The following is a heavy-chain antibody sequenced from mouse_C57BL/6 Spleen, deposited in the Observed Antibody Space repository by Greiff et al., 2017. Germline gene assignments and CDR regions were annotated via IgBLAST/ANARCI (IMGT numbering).Heavy chain of an antibody. V-gene: IGHV1-50*01. Sequence: QVQLQQPGAELVKPGASVKLSCKASGYTFTSYWMKWVKQRPGQGLEWIGEIDPSDSYTNYNQKFKGKATLTVDTSSSTAYMQLSSLTSEDSAVYYCARGHKDYWGQGTTLTVSS. CDR2: IDPSDSYT. CDR3: ARGHKDY. CDR1: GYTFTSYW. J-gene: IGHJ2*01.